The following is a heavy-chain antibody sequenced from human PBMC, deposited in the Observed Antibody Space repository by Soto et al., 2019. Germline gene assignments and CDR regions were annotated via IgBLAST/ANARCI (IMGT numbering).Heavy chain of an antibody. CDR1: GGSISSYY. D-gene: IGHD6-13*01. CDR3: ARNFDIAATGTAFDS. V-gene: IGHV4-4*07. J-gene: IGHJ4*02. CDR2: IYTSGST. Sequence: PSETLSLTCTVSGGSISSYYWSWIRQPAGKGLEWIGRIYTSGSTNYNPSLKSRVRMSVDTDRNSFSLRLDSVTAADTAVYYCARNFDIAATGTAFDSWGRGVLVTVSS.